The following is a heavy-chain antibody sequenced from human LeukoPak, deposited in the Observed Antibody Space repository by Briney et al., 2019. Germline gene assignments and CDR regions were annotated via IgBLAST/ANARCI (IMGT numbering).Heavy chain of an antibody. V-gene: IGHV3-30*02. CDR1: GFTFSSYG. J-gene: IGHJ4*02. D-gene: IGHD4-17*01. CDR3: ARDLGGGTVTTGALDY. Sequence: GGSLRLSCAASGFTFSSYGMHWVRQAPGKGLEWVAFIRYDGSNKYYADSVKGRFTISRDNAKNSLYLQMNSLRAEDTALYYCARDLGGGTVTTGALDYWGQGTLVTVSS. CDR2: IRYDGSNK.